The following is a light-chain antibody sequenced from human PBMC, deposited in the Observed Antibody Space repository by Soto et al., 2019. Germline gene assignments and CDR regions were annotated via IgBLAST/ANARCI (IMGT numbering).Light chain of an antibody. CDR2: TIF. Sequence: DFVLTQSPFSLPVTLGPPASISCSSSQSLLLRDGNTYLNWFHQRPGQAPRLLIYTIFNRDSRVPDRFSGSGSGTDFTLKISRVEAEDVGVYYCMQASHWPYTFGQGTKLEIK. J-gene: IGKJ2*01. V-gene: IGKV2-30*02. CDR3: MQASHWPYT. CDR1: QSLLLRDGNTY.